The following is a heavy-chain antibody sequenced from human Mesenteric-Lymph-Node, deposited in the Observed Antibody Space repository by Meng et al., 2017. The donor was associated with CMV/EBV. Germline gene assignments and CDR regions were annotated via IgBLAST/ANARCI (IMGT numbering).Heavy chain of an antibody. CDR3: ARRGLTTVNPVGYDY. Sequence: WGSLRLSCAASGVTFSSATMNWVRQAPGKGLEWVSRSNSDGSSTNYADSVKGRFTISRDNATNTLYLQMNSLRADDTAVYYCARRGLTTVNPVGYDYWGQGTLVTVSS. V-gene: IGHV3-74*01. CDR1: GVTFSSAT. D-gene: IGHD4-11*01. CDR2: SNSDGSST. J-gene: IGHJ4*02.